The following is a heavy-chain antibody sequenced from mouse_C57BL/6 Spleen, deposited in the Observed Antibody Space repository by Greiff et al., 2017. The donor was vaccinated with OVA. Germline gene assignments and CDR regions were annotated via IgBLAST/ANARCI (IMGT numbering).Heavy chain of an antibody. J-gene: IGHJ3*01. V-gene: IGHV1-19*01. Sequence: VQLQQSGPVLVKPGASVKMSCKASGYTFTDYYMNWVKQSHGKSLEWIGVINPYNGGTSYNQKFKAKATLTVDKSSSTAYMELNSLTSEDSAVYYCAGGTAPCAYWGQGTLVTVSA. D-gene: IGHD3-1*01. CDR1: GYTFTDYY. CDR3: AGGTAPCAY. CDR2: INPYNGGT.